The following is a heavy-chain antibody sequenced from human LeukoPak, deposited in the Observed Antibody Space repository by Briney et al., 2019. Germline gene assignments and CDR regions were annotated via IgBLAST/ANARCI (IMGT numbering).Heavy chain of an antibody. CDR1: GGSFSGYY. D-gene: IGHD3-22*01. J-gene: IGHJ4*02. Sequence: PSETLSLTCAVYGGSFSGYYWSWIRQPPGKGLEWIGEINHSGSTNYNPSLKSRVTISVETSKNQFPLKLSSVTAADTAVYYCARVTGYMIEDYFDYWGQGTLVTVSS. V-gene: IGHV4-34*01. CDR3: ARVTGYMIEDYFDY. CDR2: INHSGST.